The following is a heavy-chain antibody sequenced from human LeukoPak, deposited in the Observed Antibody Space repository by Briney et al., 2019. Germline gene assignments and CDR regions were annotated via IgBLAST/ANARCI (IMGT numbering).Heavy chain of an antibody. V-gene: IGHV3-53*01. J-gene: IGHJ4*02. D-gene: IGHD3-10*01. CDR1: GFTVSSNY. Sequence: PGGSLRLSCAASGFTVSSNYMSWVRQAPGKGLEWVSVIYSGGSTYYADSVKGRFTISRDNSKNTLYLQMNSLRAEDTAVYYCARGRWGGSGTYSLFDHWGQGTLVTVSS. CDR3: ARGRWGGSGTYSLFDH. CDR2: IYSGGST.